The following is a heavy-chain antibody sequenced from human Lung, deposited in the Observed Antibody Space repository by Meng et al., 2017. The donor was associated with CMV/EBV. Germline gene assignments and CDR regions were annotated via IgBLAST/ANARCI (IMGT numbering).Heavy chain of an antibody. V-gene: IGHV2-26*01. Sequence: SGPTLVXPTETLTLTCTVSGFSLSNARMGVSWIRQPPGKALEWLAHIFSNDEKSYSTSLKSRLTISKDTSKSQVVLTMTNMDPVSTATYYCARIGYSGSYYGGPYDYXGQGXLVTVSS. J-gene: IGHJ4*02. CDR2: IFSNDEK. CDR1: GFSLSNARMG. CDR3: ARIGYSGSYYGGPYDY. D-gene: IGHD1-26*01.